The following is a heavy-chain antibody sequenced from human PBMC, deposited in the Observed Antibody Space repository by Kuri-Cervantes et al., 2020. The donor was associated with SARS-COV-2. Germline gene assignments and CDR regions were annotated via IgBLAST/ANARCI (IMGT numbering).Heavy chain of an antibody. CDR1: GGPFSGYY. CDR2: INHRGST. CDR3: ARDYSNYSAFDI. D-gene: IGHD4-11*01. J-gene: IGHJ3*02. Sequence: GSLRLSCAVYGGPFSGYYWNWIRQSPGKGLEWIGEINHRGSTNYNPSLKNRVTISVDTSSKQFSLNLSSVTAADTAVYYCARDYSNYSAFDIWGQGTMVTVSS. V-gene: IGHV4-34*01.